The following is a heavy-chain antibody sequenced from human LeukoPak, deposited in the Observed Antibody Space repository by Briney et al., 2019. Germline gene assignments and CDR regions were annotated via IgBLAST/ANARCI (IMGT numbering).Heavy chain of an antibody. J-gene: IGHJ4*02. CDR3: ARDIVATAIDY. Sequence: GGSLGLSCAASGFTFSSYGMHWVRQAPGKGLEWVAVIWYDGSNKYYADSVKGRFTISRDNSKNTLYPQMNSLRAEDTAVYYCARDIVATAIDYWGQGTLVTVSS. CDR1: GFTFSSYG. D-gene: IGHD5-12*01. CDR2: IWYDGSNK. V-gene: IGHV3-33*01.